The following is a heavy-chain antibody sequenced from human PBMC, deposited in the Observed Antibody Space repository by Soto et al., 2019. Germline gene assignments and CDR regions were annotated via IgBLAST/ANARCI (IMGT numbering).Heavy chain of an antibody. CDR3: ARGPVGSSSGDEYFQH. CDR2: IYYSGST. CDR1: GGSISSYY. J-gene: IGHJ1*01. Sequence: PSETLSLTCTVSGGSISSYYWSWIRQPPGKGLEWIGYIYYSGSTNYNPSLKSRVTISVDTSKNQFSLKLSSVTAADTAVYYCARGPVGSSSGDEYFQHWGQGTLVTVS. D-gene: IGHD6-6*01. V-gene: IGHV4-59*01.